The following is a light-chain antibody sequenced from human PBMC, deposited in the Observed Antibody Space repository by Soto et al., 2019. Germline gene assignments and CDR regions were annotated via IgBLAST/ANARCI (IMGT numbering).Light chain of an antibody. CDR3: CSYAGSYTYV. J-gene: IGLJ1*01. CDR1: SSDVGGYYR. Sequence: QSALAHPHSVSGSPGQSGTISCTGTSSDVGGYYRVSWYQQHPGKAPQLIIYDVRKRPSGVPDRFSGSKSGNTASLTISGLQAEDGADYYCCSYAGSYTYVFGSGTKVTVL. V-gene: IGLV2-11*01. CDR2: DVR.